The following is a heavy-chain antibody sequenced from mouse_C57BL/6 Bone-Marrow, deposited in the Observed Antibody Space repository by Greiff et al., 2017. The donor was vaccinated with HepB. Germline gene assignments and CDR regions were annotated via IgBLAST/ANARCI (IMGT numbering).Heavy chain of an antibody. CDR3: ARGWLLLLDY. CDR2: IYPGDGDT. D-gene: IGHD2-3*01. J-gene: IGHJ2*01. Sequence: VKLQQSGPELVKPGASVKISCKASGYAFSSSWMNWVKQRPGKGLEWIGRIYPGDGDTNYNGKFKGKATLTADKSSSTAYMQLSSLTSEDSAVYFCARGWLLLLDYWGQGTTLTVSS. CDR1: GYAFSSSW. V-gene: IGHV1-82*01.